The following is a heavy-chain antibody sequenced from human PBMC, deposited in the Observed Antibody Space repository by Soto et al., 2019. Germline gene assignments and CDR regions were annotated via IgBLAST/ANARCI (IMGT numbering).Heavy chain of an antibody. D-gene: IGHD3-10*01. V-gene: IGHV4-34*01. CDR1: GGSFSGYY. J-gene: IGHJ4*02. CDR3: ARDLATMVRGAPARYPFDY. Sequence: SETLSLTCAGYGGSFSGYYWSWIRQPPGKGLELIGEINHSGSTNYNPSLKSRVTISVDTSKNQFSLKLSSVTAADTAVYYCARDLATMVRGAPARYPFDYWGQGTLVTDSS. CDR2: INHSGST.